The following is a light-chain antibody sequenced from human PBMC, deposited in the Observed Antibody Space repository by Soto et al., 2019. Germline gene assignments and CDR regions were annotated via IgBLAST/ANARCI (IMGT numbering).Light chain of an antibody. V-gene: IGKV3-15*01. CDR1: QSVSSN. CDR3: QQYNNWPPWT. CDR2: GAS. Sequence: EIVMTQSPASLSVSPGERATLSCRASQSVSSNLAWYQQKPGQAPRLLIYGASTRATGIPARFSGSGSGTEFTLTISSLQSEDFAVYFCQQYNNWPPWTFGHGTKVDTK. J-gene: IGKJ1*01.